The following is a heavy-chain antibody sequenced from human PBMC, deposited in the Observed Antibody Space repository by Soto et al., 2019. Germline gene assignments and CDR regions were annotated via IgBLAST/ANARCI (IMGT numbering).Heavy chain of an antibody. CDR3: VQSRCGGDCLQSYWSHSYYGLDV. Sequence: QITLKESGPPLVKPTQTLTLTCTFSGLSLSTTGVGVGWIRQPPGKALEWLALIYWDDDKRYSPSLKSRLTITKDTSKNQVVPTMTDMDPVDTATYYCVQSRCGGDCLQSYWSHSYYGLDVWGQGTTVTVSS. J-gene: IGHJ6*02. CDR2: IYWDDDK. CDR1: GLSLSTTGVG. D-gene: IGHD2-21*02. V-gene: IGHV2-5*02.